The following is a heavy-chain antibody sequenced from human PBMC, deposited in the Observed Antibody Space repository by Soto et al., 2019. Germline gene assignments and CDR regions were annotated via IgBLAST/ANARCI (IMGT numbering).Heavy chain of an antibody. D-gene: IGHD2-2*01. Sequence: ASVKVSCKASGYTFTTYGINWVRQAPGQGLEWMGWVSPYNGDTTYAQKVQGRVTMTTDTSTRTAHLELRSLRSDDTAVYYCAREVGHMDVWGQGTTVIVSS. CDR3: AREVGHMDV. CDR1: GYTFTTYG. V-gene: IGHV1-18*04. J-gene: IGHJ6*02. CDR2: VSPYNGDT.